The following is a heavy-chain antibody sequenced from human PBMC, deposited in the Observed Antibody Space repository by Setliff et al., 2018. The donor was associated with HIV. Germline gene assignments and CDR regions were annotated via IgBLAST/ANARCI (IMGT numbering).Heavy chain of an antibody. Sequence: PGGSLRLSCAASGFTFSSYAMHWVRQAPGKGLEWVAVISYDGSNKYYADSVKGRFTISRDNSKNTLYLQMNSLRAEDPAVYYCARDPTMVRGVPSYYYYMDVWGKGTTVTVSS. CDR2: ISYDGSNK. CDR3: ARDPTMVRGVPSYYYYMDV. J-gene: IGHJ6*03. D-gene: IGHD3-10*01. V-gene: IGHV3-30*01. CDR1: GFTFSSYA.